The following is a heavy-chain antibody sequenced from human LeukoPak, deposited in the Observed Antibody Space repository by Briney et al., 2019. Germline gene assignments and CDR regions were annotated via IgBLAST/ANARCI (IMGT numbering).Heavy chain of an antibody. D-gene: IGHD5-24*01. Sequence: GGSLRLSCAASGFTFDDYAMHWVRQAPGKGLEWVSGISWNSGSIGYADSVKGRFTISRGNAKNSLYLQMNSLRAEDTALYYCAKEDNYGMDVWGQGTTVTVSS. V-gene: IGHV3-9*01. CDR1: GFTFDDYA. J-gene: IGHJ6*02. CDR3: AKEDNYGMDV. CDR2: ISWNSGSI.